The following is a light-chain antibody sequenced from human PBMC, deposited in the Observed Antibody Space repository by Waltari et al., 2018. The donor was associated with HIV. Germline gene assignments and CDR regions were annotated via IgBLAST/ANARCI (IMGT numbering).Light chain of an antibody. CDR3: CSYAGSYTFVV. CDR1: SSDVGGYNY. V-gene: IGLV2-11*01. CDR2: DVS. J-gene: IGLJ2*01. Sequence: QSALTQPRSVSGSPGQSVTISCTGTSSDVGGYNYVSWYQQHPGKAPKLMIYDVSKRPSGVPGLFSGSKSGNTASLTISGLQAEDEADYYCCSYAGSYTFVVFGGGTKLTVL.